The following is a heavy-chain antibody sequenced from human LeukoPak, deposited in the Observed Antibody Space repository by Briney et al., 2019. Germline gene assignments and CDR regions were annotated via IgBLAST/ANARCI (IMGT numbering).Heavy chain of an antibody. CDR2: IYYSGST. J-gene: IGHJ6*02. Sequence: SETLSLTCTVSGGSISSYYWSWIRQPPGKGLEWIEYIYYSGSTNYNPSLKSRVTISVDTSKNQFSLKLSSVTAADTAVYYCARGPDYYGMDVWGQGTTVTVSS. CDR1: GGSISSYY. CDR3: ARGPDYYGMDV. V-gene: IGHV4-59*01.